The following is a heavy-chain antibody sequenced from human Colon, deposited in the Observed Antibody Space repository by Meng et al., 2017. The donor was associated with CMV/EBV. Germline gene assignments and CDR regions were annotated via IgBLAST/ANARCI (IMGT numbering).Heavy chain of an antibody. CDR1: GDPISSGSHS. Sequence: QVQRQESGPGLVKPAETLSLTCTASGDPISSGSHSWAWFRQPPGKRLEWIGSMYFSGIADYNPSLKSRVTISLHATQKQFSLRLTSVTAADSAVYFCARDLTNKWFYYWGQGTLVTVSS. CDR3: ARDLTNKWFYY. D-gene: IGHD1-26*01. CDR2: MYFSGIA. V-gene: IGHV4-39*07. J-gene: IGHJ4*02.